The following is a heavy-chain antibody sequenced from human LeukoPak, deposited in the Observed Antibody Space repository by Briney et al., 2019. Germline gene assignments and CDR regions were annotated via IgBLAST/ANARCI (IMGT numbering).Heavy chain of an antibody. CDR1: GYSFTSYW. Sequence: GESLKISCKGSGYSFTSYWIGWVRQMPGKGLEWMGIIYPGDSDTRYSPSFQGQVTISADKSISTAYLQWSSLKASDTAMYCCARRAPTGDYGFDPWGQGTLVTVSS. D-gene: IGHD7-27*01. J-gene: IGHJ5*02. CDR2: IYPGDSDT. V-gene: IGHV5-51*01. CDR3: ARRAPTGDYGFDP.